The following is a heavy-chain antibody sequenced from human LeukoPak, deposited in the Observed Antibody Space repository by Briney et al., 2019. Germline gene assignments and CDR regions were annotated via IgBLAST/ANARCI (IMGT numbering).Heavy chain of an antibody. Sequence: GGSLRLSCAASGFTFSTYAMSWVRQAPGKGLEWVSYISSSGSTIYYADSVKGRFTISRDNAKNSLYLQMNSLRAEDTAVYYCARDSLRFLEWPSMDVWGQGTTVTVSS. CDR3: ARDSLRFLEWPSMDV. V-gene: IGHV3-11*01. J-gene: IGHJ6*02. D-gene: IGHD3-3*01. CDR2: ISSSGSTI. CDR1: GFTFSTYA.